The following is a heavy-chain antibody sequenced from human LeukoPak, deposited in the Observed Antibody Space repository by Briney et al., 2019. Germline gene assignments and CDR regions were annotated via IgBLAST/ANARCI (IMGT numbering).Heavy chain of an antibody. Sequence: WASVKVSCKASGGTFSSYAISWVRQAPGQGLEWMGGIIPIFGTANYAQKFQGRVTITTDESTSTAYMELSSLRSEDTAVYYCARGGDIVVVPAAMAVIGGHWFDPWGQGTLVIVSS. J-gene: IGHJ5*02. V-gene: IGHV1-69*05. CDR2: IIPIFGTA. CDR1: GGTFSSYA. CDR3: ARGGDIVVVPAAMAVIGGHWFDP. D-gene: IGHD2-2*01.